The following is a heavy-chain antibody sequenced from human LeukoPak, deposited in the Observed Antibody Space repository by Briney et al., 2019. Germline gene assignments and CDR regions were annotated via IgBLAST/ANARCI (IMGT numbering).Heavy chain of an antibody. V-gene: IGHV3-30*03. J-gene: IGHJ4*02. Sequence: GGSLRLSCAASGFTFSSYGMHWVRQAPGKGLEWVAVISYDGSNKYYADSVKGRFTISRDNSKNTLYLQMNSLRAEDTAIYYCAIGRGELPHWGQGTLATVSS. CDR1: GFTFSSYG. CDR3: AIGRGELPH. D-gene: IGHD1-7*01. CDR2: ISYDGSNK.